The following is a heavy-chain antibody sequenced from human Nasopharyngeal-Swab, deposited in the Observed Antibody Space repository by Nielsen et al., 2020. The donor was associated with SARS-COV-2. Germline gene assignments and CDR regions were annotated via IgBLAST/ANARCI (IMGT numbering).Heavy chain of an antibody. Sequence: GESLNISCAASGFTFSNYWVHWVRQVPGKGLVWVSRISADGNSTGYAESVGGRFTNSRDNAKDTLYLQMNSLRVEDTAVYYCARGYSTSGTNWGQGTLVTVTS. CDR1: GFTFSNYW. CDR3: ARGYSTSGTN. V-gene: IGHV3-74*01. D-gene: IGHD6-13*01. CDR2: ISADGNST. J-gene: IGHJ4*02.